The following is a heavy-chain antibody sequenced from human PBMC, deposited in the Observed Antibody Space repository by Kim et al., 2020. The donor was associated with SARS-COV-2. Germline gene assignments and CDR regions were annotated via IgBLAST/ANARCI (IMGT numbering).Heavy chain of an antibody. J-gene: IGHJ4*02. D-gene: IGHD1-20*01. CDR3: ARTYNWNDPYYFDY. V-gene: IGHV4-39*01. Sequence: NPSLKRRVTISVDTSKNQFSLKLSSVTAADTAVYYCARTYNWNDPYYFDYWGQGTLVTVSS.